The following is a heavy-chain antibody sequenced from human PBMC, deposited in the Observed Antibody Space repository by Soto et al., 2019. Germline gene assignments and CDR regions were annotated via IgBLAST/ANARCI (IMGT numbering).Heavy chain of an antibody. CDR3: SKDQGGWRYYFDF. J-gene: IGHJ4*02. D-gene: IGHD6-19*01. Sequence: GGSLRLSCAASGFTFSDYAMSWVRQAPGKGLEWVAGISGSGTNIFYVDSVKGRFTISRDNSKNTLYLEVNSLRAEDTAVYYFSKDQGGWRYYFDFWGQGTLVTVSS. V-gene: IGHV3-23*01. CDR2: ISGSGTNI. CDR1: GFTFSDYA.